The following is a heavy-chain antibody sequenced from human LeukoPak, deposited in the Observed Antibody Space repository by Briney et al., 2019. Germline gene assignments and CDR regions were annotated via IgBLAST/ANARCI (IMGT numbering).Heavy chain of an antibody. CDR2: MNPNSGNT. Sequence: ASVKVSCKASGYTFTGYYMHWVRQATGQGLEWMGWMNPNSGNTGYAQKFQGRVTMTRNTSISTAYMELSSLRSEDTAVYYCARGSGYGGWWGDFDYWGQGTLVTVSS. D-gene: IGHD4-23*01. V-gene: IGHV1-8*02. J-gene: IGHJ4*02. CDR3: ARGSGYGGWWGDFDY. CDR1: GYTFTGYY.